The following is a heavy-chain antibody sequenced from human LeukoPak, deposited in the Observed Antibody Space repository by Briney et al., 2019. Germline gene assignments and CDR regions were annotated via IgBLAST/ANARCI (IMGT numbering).Heavy chain of an antibody. CDR2: ISSSGSII. CDR3: AREVSGWNAFEI. V-gene: IGHV3-48*03. J-gene: IGHJ3*02. D-gene: IGHD6-19*01. Sequence: PGGSLRLSCAASGFTFSSYEMNWVRQAPGKGLEWVSYISSSGSIIYYADSVKGRFTISRDNAKNSLYLQMNSLRAEDTAVYYCAREVSGWNAFEIWGQGTMVTVSS. CDR1: GFTFSSYE.